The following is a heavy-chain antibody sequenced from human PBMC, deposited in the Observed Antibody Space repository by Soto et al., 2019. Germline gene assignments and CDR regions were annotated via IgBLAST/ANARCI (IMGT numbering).Heavy chain of an antibody. CDR1: GFTFSSYG. V-gene: IGHV3-33*01. J-gene: IGHJ4*02. D-gene: IGHD5-18*01. CDR3: ARDESYGQIYYFDY. CDR2: IWYDGSNK. Sequence: PGGSLRLSCAASGFTFSSYGMHWVRQAPGKGLEWVAVIWYDGSNKYYADSVKGRFTISRDNSKNTLYLQMNSLRAEDTAVYYCARDESYGQIYYFDYWGQGTLVTVSS.